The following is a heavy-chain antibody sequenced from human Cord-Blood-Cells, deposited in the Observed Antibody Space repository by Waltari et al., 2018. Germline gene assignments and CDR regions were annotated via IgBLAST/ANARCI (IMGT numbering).Heavy chain of an antibody. D-gene: IGHD7-27*01. J-gene: IGHJ4*02. CDR3: ATLGILGVVDY. CDR2: ISGRGGST. CDR1: GFTFSSYA. V-gene: IGHV3-23*01. Sequence: EVQLLESGGGLVQPGGSLRLSCAASGFTFSSYAMSWVRQAPGKGLAWVSAISGRGGSTYYADSVKGRFTISRDNSKNTLYLQMNSLRAEDTAVYYCATLGILGVVDYWGQGTLVTVSS.